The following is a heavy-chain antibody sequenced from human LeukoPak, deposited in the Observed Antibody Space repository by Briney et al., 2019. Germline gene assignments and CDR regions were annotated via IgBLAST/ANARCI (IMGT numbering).Heavy chain of an antibody. CDR1: GGSISSGGYY. Sequence: SETLSLTCTVSGGSISSGGYYWSWIRQHPGKGLEWIGYIYYSGSTYYNPSLKSRVTISVDTSRNQLSLKLSSVTAADTAVYYCARTQFVVVPAAMSVYFDYWGQGTLVTVSS. V-gene: IGHV4-31*03. CDR2: IYYSGST. J-gene: IGHJ4*02. D-gene: IGHD2-2*01. CDR3: ARTQFVVVPAAMSVYFDY.